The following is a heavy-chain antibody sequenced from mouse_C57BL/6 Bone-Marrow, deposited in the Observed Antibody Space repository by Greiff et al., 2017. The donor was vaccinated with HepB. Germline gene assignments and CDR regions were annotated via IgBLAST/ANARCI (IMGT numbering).Heavy chain of an antibody. Sequence: VQLQQSGAELVKPGASVKLSCTASGFNIKDYYMHWVKQRTEQGLEWIGRIDPEDGENKYAPKFQGKATITADTSSNTAYLQLSSLTSEDTAVYYCARGPHWARMDYWGQGTSVTVSS. CDR1: GFNIKDYY. V-gene: IGHV14-2*01. J-gene: IGHJ4*01. CDR3: ARGPHWARMDY. D-gene: IGHD4-1*01. CDR2: IDPEDGEN.